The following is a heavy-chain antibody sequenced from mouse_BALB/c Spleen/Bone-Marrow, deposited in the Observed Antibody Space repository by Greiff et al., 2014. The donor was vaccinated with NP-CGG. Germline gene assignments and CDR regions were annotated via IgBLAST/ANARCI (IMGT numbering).Heavy chain of an antibody. CDR3: ARHTLRYYAMDY. J-gene: IGHJ4*01. V-gene: IGHV2-6-5*01. Sequence: QVQLQQPGPGLVAPSQSLSITCTVSGFSLTDYGVSWIRQPPGKGLEWLGVIWGGGITYYNSSLKSRLSISKDNSKSQVFLKMNNLQTDDTAMYFCARHTLRYYAMDYWGQGTSVTVSS. CDR1: GFSLTDYG. CDR2: IWGGGIT. D-gene: IGHD1-1*01.